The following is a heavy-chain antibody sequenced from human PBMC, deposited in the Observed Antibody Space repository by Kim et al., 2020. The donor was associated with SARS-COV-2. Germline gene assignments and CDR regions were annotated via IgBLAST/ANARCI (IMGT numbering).Heavy chain of an antibody. D-gene: IGHD1-1*01. CDR3: TRPRRYNWNDAWFDP. Sequence: GGSLRLSCAASGFTFSGSAMHWVRQASGKGLEWVGRIRSKANSYATAYAASVKDRFTISRDDSKNTAYLQMNSLKTEDTAVYYCTRPRRYNWNDAWFDPWGQGTLVTVSS. CDR2: IRSKANSYAT. J-gene: IGHJ5*02. CDR1: GFTFSGSA. V-gene: IGHV3-73*01.